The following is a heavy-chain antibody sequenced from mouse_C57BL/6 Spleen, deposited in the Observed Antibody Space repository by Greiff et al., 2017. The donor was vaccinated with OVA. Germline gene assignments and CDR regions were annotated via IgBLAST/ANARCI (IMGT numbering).Heavy chain of an antibody. J-gene: IGHJ3*01. Sequence: VQLQQSGPELVKPGASVKMSCKASGYTFTDYNMHWVKQSHGKSLEWIGYINPNNGGTSYNQKFKGKATLTVNKSSSTAYMELRSLTSEDSAVYYCARGGYYGSSYEAWFAYWGQGTLVTVSA. CDR2: INPNNGGT. V-gene: IGHV1-22*01. D-gene: IGHD1-1*01. CDR1: GYTFTDYN. CDR3: ARGGYYGSSYEAWFAY.